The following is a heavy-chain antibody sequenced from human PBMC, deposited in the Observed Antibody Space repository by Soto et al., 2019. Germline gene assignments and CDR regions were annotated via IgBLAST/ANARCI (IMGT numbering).Heavy chain of an antibody. CDR3: AKRDYSDSGGYASRFAY. J-gene: IGHJ4*02. CDR1: GFTFSTYA. D-gene: IGHD3-22*01. V-gene: IGHV3-23*01. CDR2: ISGSGGRI. Sequence: EVQLLESGGGVVQPGGSLRLSCAASGFTFSTYAMAWVRQAPGQGLEWFSGISGSGGRIYYADSVQGRFTISRDNSKNTLYVQMNSLRVEDTAVYYCAKRDYSDSGGYASRFAYWGQGNLVTVSS.